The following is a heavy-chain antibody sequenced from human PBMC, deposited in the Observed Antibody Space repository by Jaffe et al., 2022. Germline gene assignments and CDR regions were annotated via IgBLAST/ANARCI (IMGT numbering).Heavy chain of an antibody. J-gene: IGHJ4*02. V-gene: IGHV2-70*20. CDR1: GFSLSTSGMC. Sequence: QVTLRESGPALVKPTQTLTLTCTFSGFSLSTSGMCVSWVRQPPGKALEWLALIDWDDDKYYSTSLKTRLTISKDTSKNQVVLTMTNMDPVDTATYYCARSFLCGGDYPFDYWGQGTLVTVSS. CDR3: ARSFLCGGDYPFDY. D-gene: IGHD2-21*02. CDR2: IDWDDDK.